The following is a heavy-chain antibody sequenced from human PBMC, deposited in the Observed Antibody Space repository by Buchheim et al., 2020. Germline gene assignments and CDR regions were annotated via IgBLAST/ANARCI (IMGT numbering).Heavy chain of an antibody. Sequence: EVQLLESGGDLVQPVGSLRLSCAAPNFIFRNYAMSWVRQAPGKGLEWVSSIGGIGTTTWYADSVKGRFTISRDNSKNTVYLQVNSLRAEDTAVYYCAKSITGSTWAYDYWGQG. D-gene: IGHD1-7*01. V-gene: IGHV3-23*01. CDR1: NFIFRNYA. CDR3: AKSITGSTWAYDY. CDR2: IGGIGTTT. J-gene: IGHJ4*02.